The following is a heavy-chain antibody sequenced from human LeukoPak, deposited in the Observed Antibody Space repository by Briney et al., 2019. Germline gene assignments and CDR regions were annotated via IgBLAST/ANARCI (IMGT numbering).Heavy chain of an antibody. Sequence: QPGGPLRLSCAASGSTFSSYGMHWVRQAPGKGLEWVAVISYDGGNKYYADSVKGRFTISRDNSKNTLYLQMNSLRAEDTAVYYCATVMRGDYWGQGTLVTVSS. CDR1: GSTFSSYG. CDR3: ATVMRGDY. J-gene: IGHJ4*02. D-gene: IGHD2-21*01. V-gene: IGHV3-30*03. CDR2: ISYDGGNK.